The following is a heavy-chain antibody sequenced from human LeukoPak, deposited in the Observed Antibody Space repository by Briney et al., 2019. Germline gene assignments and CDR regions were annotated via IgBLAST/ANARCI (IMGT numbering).Heavy chain of an antibody. V-gene: IGHV3-30-3*01. CDR1: GFAFSNYA. D-gene: IGHD3-22*01. CDR2: TSSDGSNK. CDR3: ARRQGSYFDTSGYYYG. J-gene: IGHJ4*02. Sequence: GGSLRLSCAASGFAFSNYAMHWVRQAPGKGLEWVAVTSSDGSNKYYADSVQGRFTISRDNSKNSLYLQMNSLSTEDTAVYYCARRQGSYFDTSGYYYGWGQGTLVTVSS.